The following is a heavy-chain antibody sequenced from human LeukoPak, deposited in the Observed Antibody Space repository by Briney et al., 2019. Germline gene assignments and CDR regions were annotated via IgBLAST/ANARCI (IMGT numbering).Heavy chain of an antibody. Sequence: ASVKVSCKASGYTFTTYSMHWVRQAPGQGLEWMGVINPTGGSTTYAQKFQGRVTMTEDTSTDTAYMELSSLRSEDTAVYYCATNRIITMIVGGLAFDIWGQGTMVTVSS. CDR1: GYTFTTYS. J-gene: IGHJ3*02. CDR3: ATNRIITMIVGGLAFDI. V-gene: IGHV1-46*01. CDR2: INPTGGST. D-gene: IGHD3-22*01.